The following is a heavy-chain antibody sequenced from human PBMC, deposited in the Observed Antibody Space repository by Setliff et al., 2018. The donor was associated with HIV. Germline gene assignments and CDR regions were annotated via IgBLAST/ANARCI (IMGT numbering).Heavy chain of an antibody. CDR3: ARAIGGKGWYYFAY. V-gene: IGHV1-2*02. CDR2: INPNNGGR. J-gene: IGHJ4*02. D-gene: IGHD2-15*01. CDR1: GYTFTDYY. Sequence: ASVKVSCKASGYTFTDYYIHWVRQAPGQGLEWMGWINPNNGGRNYAQRFLGRVTMTRDTSISTAYMELSRLKFDDTAVHYCARAIGGKGWYYFAYWSQGTLVTVSS.